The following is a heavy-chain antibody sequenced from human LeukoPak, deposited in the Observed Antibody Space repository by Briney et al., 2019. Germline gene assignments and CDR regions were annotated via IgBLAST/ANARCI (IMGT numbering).Heavy chain of an antibody. Sequence: KPGGSLRLSCAASGFTFSTFGMNWVRQAPGKGLEWVSSISGSSSSIYYADSVKGRFTISRDNAKNSLYLQMKSLRAEDTAVYYCARGGYSYDYWGQGTLVTVSS. CDR2: ISGSSSSI. CDR1: GFTFSTFG. D-gene: IGHD5-18*01. J-gene: IGHJ4*02. CDR3: ARGGYSYDY. V-gene: IGHV3-21*06.